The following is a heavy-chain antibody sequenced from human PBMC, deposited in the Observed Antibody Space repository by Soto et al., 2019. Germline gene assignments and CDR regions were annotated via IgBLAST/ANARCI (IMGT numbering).Heavy chain of an antibody. CDR3: AREVGGWYPNRYYYYGMDV. J-gene: IGHJ6*02. V-gene: IGHV3-21*01. CDR1: GFTFSSYS. Sequence: GGSLRLSCAASGFTFSSYSMNWVRQAPGKGLEWVSSISSSSSYIYYADSVKGRFTISRDNAKNSLYLQMNSLRAEDTAVYYCAREVGGWYPNRYYYYGMDVWGQGTTVTVSS. CDR2: ISSSSSYI. D-gene: IGHD6-19*01.